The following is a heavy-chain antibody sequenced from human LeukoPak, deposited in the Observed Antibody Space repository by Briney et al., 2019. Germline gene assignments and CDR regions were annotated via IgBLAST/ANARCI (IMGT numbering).Heavy chain of an antibody. Sequence: SETLSLTCTVSGGSISSYYWSWIRQPPGKGLEWIGYIYYSGSTNHNPSLKSRVTISVDTSKNQFSLKLSSVTAADTAVYYCAITDGDYEGLLEYDYMDVWGKGTTVTVSS. CDR2: IYYSGST. V-gene: IGHV4-59*01. D-gene: IGHD4-17*01. CDR1: GGSISSYY. J-gene: IGHJ6*03. CDR3: AITDGDYEGLLEYDYMDV.